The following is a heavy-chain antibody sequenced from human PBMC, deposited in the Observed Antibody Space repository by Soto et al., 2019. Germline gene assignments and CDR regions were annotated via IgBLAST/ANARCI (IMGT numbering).Heavy chain of an antibody. CDR2: IKSKTDGGTT. D-gene: IGHD3-10*01. CDR3: TTESPYYYGSLI. CDR1: GFTLSNAW. Sequence: GGSLSLSCAASGFTLSNAWMSWVRQAPGKGLEWVGRIKSKTDGGTTDYAAPVKGRFTISRDDSKNTLYLQMNSLKTEDTAVYYCTTESPYYYGSLIWGQGTMVTVSS. V-gene: IGHV3-15*01. J-gene: IGHJ3*02.